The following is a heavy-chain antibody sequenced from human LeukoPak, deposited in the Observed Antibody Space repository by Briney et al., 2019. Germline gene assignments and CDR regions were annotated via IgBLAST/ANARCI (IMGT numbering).Heavy chain of an antibody. V-gene: IGHV1-2*06. CDR1: GYTFTGYY. CDR3: AREFEVVVAATDY. Sequence: ASVKVSCKASGYTFTGYYMHWVRQAPGQGLEWMGRINPNSGGTNYAQKFQGRATMTRDTSISTAYMELSRLRSDDTAVYYCAREFEVVVAATDYWGQGTLVTVSS. D-gene: IGHD2-15*01. CDR2: INPNSGGT. J-gene: IGHJ4*02.